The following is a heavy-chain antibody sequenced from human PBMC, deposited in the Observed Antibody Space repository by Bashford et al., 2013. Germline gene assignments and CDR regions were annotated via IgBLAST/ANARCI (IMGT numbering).Heavy chain of an antibody. CDR3: ARGLSEENGSGNNWFDP. Sequence: VASVKVSCKASGYTFTSYGISWVRQAPGQGLEWMGWISAYNGNTNYAQKLQGRVTMTTDTSTSTAYMELRSLRSDDTAVYYCARGLSEENGSGNNWFDPWGQGTLVTVSS. CDR2: ISAYNGNT. V-gene: IGHV1-18*01. D-gene: IGHD3-10*01. J-gene: IGHJ5*02. CDR1: GYTFTSYG.